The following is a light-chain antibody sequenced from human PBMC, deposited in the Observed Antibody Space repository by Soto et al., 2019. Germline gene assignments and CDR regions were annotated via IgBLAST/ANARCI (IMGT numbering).Light chain of an antibody. V-gene: IGKV1-39*01. J-gene: IGKJ1*01. CDR3: QQTYNPPWT. CDR1: QTITRY. CDR2: GAS. Sequence: DIQMTRSPSSVSASVGDRVTITCRAGQTITRYLNWYQQKPGKAPNLLIYGASTLQSGVPSRFTGSGSGTDFTLTISSLQPEDFATYYCQQTYNPPWTFGLGTKVEIK.